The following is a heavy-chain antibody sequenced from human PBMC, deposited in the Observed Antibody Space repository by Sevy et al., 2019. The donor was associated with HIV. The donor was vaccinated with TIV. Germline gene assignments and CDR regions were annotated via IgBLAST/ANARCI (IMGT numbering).Heavy chain of an antibody. Sequence: SETLSLTCTVSGGSISAYYWSWIRQPTGKALEYIGFIYYTGSTYYNPSLKNRVTISVDTSKNQFSLNLSSVTAADTAVYYCTRSPPVRSGDDSLNWFDPWGQGTVVTVSS. CDR2: IYYTGST. D-gene: IGHD5-12*01. CDR3: TRSPPVRSGDDSLNWFDP. V-gene: IGHV4-59*01. CDR1: GGSISAYY. J-gene: IGHJ5*02.